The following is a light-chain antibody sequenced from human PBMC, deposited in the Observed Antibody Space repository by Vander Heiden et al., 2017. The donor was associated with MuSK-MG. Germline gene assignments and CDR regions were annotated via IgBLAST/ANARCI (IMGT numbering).Light chain of an antibody. J-gene: IGKJ3*01. CDR1: QSLLHNDGKTS. CDR3: VRGRQFLWFI. Sequence: MTQTPLSLSVTPGQPASISCNSSQSLLHNDGKTSMYCFLQTPGQSPKLLIYEVSNRFSGVPDRFTGSGSGTDFTLKISRVETEDVGVYYCVRGRQFLWFIFGRGTKVDIK. V-gene: IGKV2D-29*02. CDR2: EVS.